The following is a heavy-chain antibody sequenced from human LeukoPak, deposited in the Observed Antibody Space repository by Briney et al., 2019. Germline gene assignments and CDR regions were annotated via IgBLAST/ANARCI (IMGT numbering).Heavy chain of an antibody. CDR1: GGSISTPGYY. D-gene: IGHD2-21*02. V-gene: IGHV4-39*01. CDR3: ARHALATVTDPSFDY. J-gene: IGHJ4*02. CDR2: LYHSGST. Sequence: KPSDTLSLTCTVSGGSISTPGYYWGWIRKPPGKGLEWIVSLYHSGSTYYKPSLKSRATISVDKSKNQCSLKLRSVTAADTAVYYCARHALATVTDPSFDYWGQGTLVTVSS.